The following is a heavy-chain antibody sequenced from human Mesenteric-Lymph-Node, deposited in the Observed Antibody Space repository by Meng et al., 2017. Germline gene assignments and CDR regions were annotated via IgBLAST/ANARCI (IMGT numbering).Heavy chain of an antibody. CDR2: IKQDGSEK. CDR1: GFTFSSYW. Sequence: GESLKISCAASGFTFSSYWMSWVRQAPGKGLEWVANIKQDGSEKYYVDSVKGRFTISRDNAKNSLYLQMNSLRAEDTAVYYCARDQYYGGNGPLFDYWGQGTLVTVSS. CDR3: ARDQYYGGNGPLFDY. V-gene: IGHV3-7*01. J-gene: IGHJ4*02. D-gene: IGHD4-23*01.